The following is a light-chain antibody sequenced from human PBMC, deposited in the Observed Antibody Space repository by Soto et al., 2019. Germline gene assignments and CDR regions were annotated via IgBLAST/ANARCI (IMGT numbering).Light chain of an antibody. V-gene: IGKV1-5*03. J-gene: IGKJ1*01. CDR1: QSISSW. CDR2: KAS. CDR3: QQYNSYSQT. Sequence: DIQMTQSPSTLSASVGDRVIITCRDSQSISSWLAWYQQKPGKAPKLLIYKASSLESGVPSRFSGSGSGTEFTLTISSLQPDDFATYYCQQYNSYSQTFGQGTKVEIK.